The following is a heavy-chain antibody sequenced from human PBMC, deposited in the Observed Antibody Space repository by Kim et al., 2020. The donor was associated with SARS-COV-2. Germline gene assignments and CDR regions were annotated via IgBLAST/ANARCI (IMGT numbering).Heavy chain of an antibody. D-gene: IGHD3-22*01. CDR2: IDPSDSYT. Sequence: GESLKISCKGSGYSFTSYWISWVRQMPGKGLEWMGRIDPSDSYTNYSPSFQGHVTISADKSISTAYLQWSSLKASDTAMYYCARHAPYDSSGYYSDDAFDIWGQGTMVTVSS. CDR3: ARHAPYDSSGYYSDDAFDI. CDR1: GYSFTSYW. V-gene: IGHV5-10-1*01. J-gene: IGHJ3*02.